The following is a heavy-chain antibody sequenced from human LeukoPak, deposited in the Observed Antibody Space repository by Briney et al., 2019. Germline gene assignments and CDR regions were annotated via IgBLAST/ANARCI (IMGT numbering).Heavy chain of an antibody. CDR1: GGSMNTNNW. Sequence: PSETLSLTCAVSGGSMNTNNWWSWVRQPPGKGLEWIGETHESGSTNYNPSLKSRVTISVDKSKNQFSLKLSSVTAADTAVYYCAREEALGSGSFDYWGQGTLVTVSS. V-gene: IGHV4-4*02. CDR3: AREEALGSGSFDY. J-gene: IGHJ4*02. CDR2: THESGST. D-gene: IGHD1-26*01.